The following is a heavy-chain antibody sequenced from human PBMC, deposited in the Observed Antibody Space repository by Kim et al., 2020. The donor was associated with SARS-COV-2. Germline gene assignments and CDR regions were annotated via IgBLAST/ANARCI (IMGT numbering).Heavy chain of an antibody. CDR1: GGSISSSSYY. J-gene: IGHJ5*02. D-gene: IGHD3-10*01. Sequence: SETLSLTCTVSGGSISSSSYYWGWIRQPPGKGLEWIGSIYYSGSTYYNPSLKSRVTISVDTSKNQFSLKLSSVTAADTAVYYCASQWFGELPIMGNWFDPWGQGTLVTVST. CDR2: IYYSGST. V-gene: IGHV4-39*01. CDR3: ASQWFGELPIMGNWFDP.